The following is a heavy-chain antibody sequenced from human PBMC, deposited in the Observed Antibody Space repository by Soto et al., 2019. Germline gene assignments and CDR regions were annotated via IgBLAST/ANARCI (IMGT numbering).Heavy chain of an antibody. Sequence: PGGSLRLSCEVSGFTLGSYAMHWVRQAPGKGLEWVSVISYDGSDNYYADSVKGRFTISRDNSKNTLYLHMNNLRPEDTAVYYCARDGTTTTAAGFDHWGQGTLVTVSS. J-gene: IGHJ4*02. CDR2: ISYDGSDN. CDR1: GFTLGSYA. CDR3: ARDGTTTTAAGFDH. V-gene: IGHV3-30-3*01. D-gene: IGHD6-13*01.